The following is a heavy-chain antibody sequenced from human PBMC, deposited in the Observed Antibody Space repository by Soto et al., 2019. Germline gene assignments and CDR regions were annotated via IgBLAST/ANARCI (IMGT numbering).Heavy chain of an antibody. D-gene: IGHD6-19*01. CDR1: GGSRSGYC. CDR3: ARGGAVAGPADY. CDR2: INHSGST. Sequence: SATMCLTCRVDGGSRSGYCGSWLLQPPGMALEWIGEINHSGSTNYNPSLQSRVTISVDTSKNHISLKVMSVIVADTAMFYCARGGAVAGPADYWGQGTQVPVSS. V-gene: IGHV4-34*01. J-gene: IGHJ4*02.